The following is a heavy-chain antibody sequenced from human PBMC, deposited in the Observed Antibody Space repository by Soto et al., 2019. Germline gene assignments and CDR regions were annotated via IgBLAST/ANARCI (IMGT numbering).Heavy chain of an antibody. J-gene: IGHJ4*02. CDR2: IYYSGST. CDR1: GGSISSYY. D-gene: IGHD4-17*01. Sequence: NPSETLSLTCTVSGGSISSYYWSWIRQPPGKGLEWIGYIYYSGSTNYNPSLKSRVTISVDTSKNQFSLKLSSVTAADTAVYYCARGGPTDYGDYDFDYWGQGTLVTVSS. CDR3: ARGGPTDYGDYDFDY. V-gene: IGHV4-59*01.